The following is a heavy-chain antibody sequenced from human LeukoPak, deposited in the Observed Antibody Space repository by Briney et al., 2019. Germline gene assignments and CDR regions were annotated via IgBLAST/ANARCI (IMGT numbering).Heavy chain of an antibody. V-gene: IGHV3-66*01. J-gene: IGHJ4*02. CDR1: GFTVSSNY. D-gene: IGHD2-15*01. Sequence: GGSLRLSCAASGFTVSSNYMSWVRQAPGKGLEWVSVIYSGGSTYYADSVKGRFTISRDNSKNTLYLQMNSLRAEDTAVYYCARYCSGGSCYFRLIDYWGQGTLVTVSS. CDR2: IYSGGST. CDR3: ARYCSGGSCYFRLIDY.